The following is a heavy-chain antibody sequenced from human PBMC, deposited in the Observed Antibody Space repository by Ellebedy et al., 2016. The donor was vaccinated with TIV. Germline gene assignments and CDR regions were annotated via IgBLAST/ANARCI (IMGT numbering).Heavy chain of an antibody. Sequence: GESLKISCAASGFTFSSYAMHWVRQAPGKGLEYVSAISSNGGSTYYANSVKGRFTISRDNSKNTLYLQMGSLRAEDMAVYYCARSADDYGDFDYWGQGTLVTVSS. CDR3: ARSADDYGDFDY. CDR2: ISSNGGST. J-gene: IGHJ4*02. D-gene: IGHD4-17*01. V-gene: IGHV3-64*01. CDR1: GFTFSSYA.